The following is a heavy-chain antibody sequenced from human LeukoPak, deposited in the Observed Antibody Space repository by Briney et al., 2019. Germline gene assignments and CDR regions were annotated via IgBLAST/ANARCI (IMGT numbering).Heavy chain of an antibody. V-gene: IGHV4-59*11. D-gene: IGHD5-12*01. CDR2: THYSGST. CDR1: GGSISSHY. Sequence: SSETLSLTCTVSGGSISSHYWSWIRQPPGKGLEWIGYTHYSGSTNYNPSLKSRVTISVDTSKNQFSLKLSSVTAADTAVYYCARDGPHVAQGWFDPWGQGSLVTVSS. CDR3: ARDGPHVAQGWFDP. J-gene: IGHJ5*02.